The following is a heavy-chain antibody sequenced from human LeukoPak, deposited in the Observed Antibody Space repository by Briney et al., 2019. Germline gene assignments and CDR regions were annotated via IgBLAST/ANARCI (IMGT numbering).Heavy chain of an antibody. D-gene: IGHD6-25*01. Sequence: PSETLSLTCTVSGYSITSGYYWGWIRQPPGKGLEWIGSIHHGRTTYYKSSLKSRVTISVDTSKNQFSLNLRSVTAADTAVYYCSRDLGSAQPGFCGQGTLVTVSS. CDR3: SRDLGSAQPGF. V-gene: IGHV4-38-2*02. CDR2: IHHGRTT. CDR1: GYSITSGYY. J-gene: IGHJ4*02.